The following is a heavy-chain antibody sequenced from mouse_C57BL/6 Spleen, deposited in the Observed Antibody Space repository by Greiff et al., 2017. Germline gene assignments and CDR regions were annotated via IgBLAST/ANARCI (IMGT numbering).Heavy chain of an antibody. CDR3: ARGGYDYDYAMDY. V-gene: IGHV1-19*01. CDR2: INPYNGGT. D-gene: IGHD2-4*01. J-gene: IGHJ4*01. CDR1: GYTFTDYY. Sequence: VQLQQSGPVLVKPGASVKMSCKASGYTFTDYYMNWVKQSHGKSLEWIGVINPYNGGTSYNQKFKGKATLTVDKSSSTAYMELNSLTSEDSAVYYCARGGYDYDYAMDYWGQGTSVTVSS.